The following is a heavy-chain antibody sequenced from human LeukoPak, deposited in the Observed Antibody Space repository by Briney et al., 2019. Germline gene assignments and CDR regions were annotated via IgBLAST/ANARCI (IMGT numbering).Heavy chain of an antibody. Sequence: PSETLSLSCTVGGSSISSSSYYWRWIRQPPGKGLEWIGSIYYSGSTYYNPSLKSRVTISVDTSKNQFSLKLSSVTAADRAVYSCAKPNKGLEDSSGYPRAPFDYWGQGTLVTVSS. J-gene: IGHJ4*02. CDR2: IYYSGST. D-gene: IGHD3-22*01. CDR3: AKPNKGLEDSSGYPRAPFDY. CDR1: GSSISSSSYY. V-gene: IGHV4-39*01.